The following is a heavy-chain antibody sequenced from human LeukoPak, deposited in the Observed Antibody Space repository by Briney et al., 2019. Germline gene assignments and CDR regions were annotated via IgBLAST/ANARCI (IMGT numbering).Heavy chain of an antibody. Sequence: SVKVSCKASGGTFSSYAISWVRQAPGQGLEWMGGIIPIFGTANYAQKFQGRVTITADESTSTAYMELSSLRSEDTAVYYCARDLRRAGGNLVYMDVWGKGTTVTVSS. CDR1: GGTFSSYA. CDR3: ARDLRRAGGNLVYMDV. CDR2: IIPIFGTA. D-gene: IGHD4-23*01. J-gene: IGHJ6*03. V-gene: IGHV1-69*13.